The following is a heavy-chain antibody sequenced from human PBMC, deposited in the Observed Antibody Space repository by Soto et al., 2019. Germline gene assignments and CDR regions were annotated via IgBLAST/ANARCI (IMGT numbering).Heavy chain of an antibody. J-gene: IGHJ4*02. D-gene: IGHD2-15*01. CDR3: ARVEGYCSGGSFYPYYFDY. V-gene: IGHV1-8*01. CDR1: GYTYTSYD. Sequence: QVQLVQSGAEVKKPGASVKVSCKASGYTYTSYDINWVRQATGQGLEWMGWMNPNSGNTGYAQKFQGRVTMTRNTSISTAYMELSSLRSEDTAVYYCARVEGYCSGGSFYPYYFDYWGQGTLVTVSS. CDR2: MNPNSGNT.